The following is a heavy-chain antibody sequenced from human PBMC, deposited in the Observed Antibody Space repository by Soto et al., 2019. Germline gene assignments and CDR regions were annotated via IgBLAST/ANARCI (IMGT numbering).Heavy chain of an antibody. CDR3: ARVSATGTRWFDP. D-gene: IGHD6-13*01. CDR2: ISYRGTP. Sequence: QVQLQESGPGLVKPSQNLSLTCTVSGGSFSSGAYYWSWVRRHPGMGLEWIGYISYRGTPYYNPSLKSRLTISVDASMNQFSLRLSSVTAADTAVYYCARVSATGTRWFDPWGQGTLVTVSS. J-gene: IGHJ5*02. V-gene: IGHV4-31*03. CDR1: GGSFSSGAYY.